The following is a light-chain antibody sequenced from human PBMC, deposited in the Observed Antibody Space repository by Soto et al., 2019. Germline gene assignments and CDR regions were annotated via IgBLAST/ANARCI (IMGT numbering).Light chain of an antibody. CDR1: QGVSDNY. CDR2: GAS. V-gene: IGKV3-20*01. Sequence: EVVLTQSPGTLSLSPGEGATLSCRASQGVSDNYLAWYQHKPGQPSSLLNYGASNRATAIPDRFSGSGSGTHFTLTISILEPEDFAVYFCQQYCSSPWTFGQGTKLDIK. J-gene: IGKJ2*01. CDR3: QQYCSSPWT.